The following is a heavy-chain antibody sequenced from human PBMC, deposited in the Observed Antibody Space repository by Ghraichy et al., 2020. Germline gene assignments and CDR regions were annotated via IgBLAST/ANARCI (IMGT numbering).Heavy chain of an antibody. CDR1: GFTFSSYS. CDR2: ISSSSSYI. Sequence: GSLRLSCAASGFTFSSYSMNWVRQAPGKGLEWVSSISSSSSYIYYADSVKGRFTISRDNAKNSLYLQMNSLRAEDTAVYYCARDISRYSGYDDAFDIWGQGTMVTVSS. D-gene: IGHD5-12*01. CDR3: ARDISRYSGYDDAFDI. V-gene: IGHV3-21*01. J-gene: IGHJ3*02.